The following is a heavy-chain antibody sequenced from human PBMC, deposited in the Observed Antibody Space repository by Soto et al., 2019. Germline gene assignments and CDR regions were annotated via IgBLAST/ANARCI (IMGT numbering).Heavy chain of an antibody. V-gene: IGHV4-39*01. J-gene: IGHJ4*02. CDR1: GGSISSSSYY. CDR2: IYYSGNT. D-gene: IGHD3-10*01. CDR3: ARQYYFGSGSYYHRLFDF. Sequence: SETLSLTCTVSGGSISSSSYYWGWIRQPPGKGLEWIGSIYYSGNTYYNPSLKSRVTISVDTAKNQFSLKLSSVTAADTAVYYCARQYYFGSGSYYHRLFDFWGQGTLVIVSS.